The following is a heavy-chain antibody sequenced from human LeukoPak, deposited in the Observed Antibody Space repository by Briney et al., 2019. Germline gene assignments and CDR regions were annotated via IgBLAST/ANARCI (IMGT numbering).Heavy chain of an antibody. CDR3: AREGGPYRPLDY. CDR2: VDLLGRT. CDR1: RSTFSSYS. V-gene: IGHV4-4*02. J-gene: IGHJ4*02. Sequence: PGGSLRLSCAASRSTFSSYSMNWVRQAPGKGLEWIGEVDLLGRTNYNPSLKSRVAISVDKSENHISLWLTSVTAADTAVYYCAREGGPYRPLDYSGQGTLVTVSS.